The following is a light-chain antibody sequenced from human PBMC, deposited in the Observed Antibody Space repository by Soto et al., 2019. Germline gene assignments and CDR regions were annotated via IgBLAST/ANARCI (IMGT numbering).Light chain of an antibody. CDR2: EGF. J-gene: IGLJ2*01. CDR1: SSDVGGYNH. CDR3: CSYAGRSTWDVV. V-gene: IGLV2-23*01. Sequence: QSALTQPASVSGSPGQSITISCTGTSSDVGGYNHVSWYQFHPGKAPKLLIFEGFKRPSGISNRFSGSKSGSTASLTISGLQAEDEADYYCCSYAGRSTWDVVFGGGTKLTVL.